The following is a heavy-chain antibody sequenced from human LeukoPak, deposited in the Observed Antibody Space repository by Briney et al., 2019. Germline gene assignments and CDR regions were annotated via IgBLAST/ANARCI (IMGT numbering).Heavy chain of an antibody. D-gene: IGHD3-10*01. CDR1: GGTFSSYA. CDR2: IIPIFGTA. Sequence: AVKVSCKASGGTFSSYAISWVRQAPGQGLEWRGGIIPIFGTANYAQKFRSRGTMTADKSTRTAYMELSSLRSEDTAVYYCAKDSSVLLWFGELSHRMYYFDYCGQGTLVTVSS. CDR3: AKDSSVLLWFGELSHRMYYFDY. V-gene: IGHV1-69*06. J-gene: IGHJ4*02.